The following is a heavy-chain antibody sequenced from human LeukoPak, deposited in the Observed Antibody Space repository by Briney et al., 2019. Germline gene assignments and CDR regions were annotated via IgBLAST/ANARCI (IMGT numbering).Heavy chain of an antibody. J-gene: IGHJ6*04. CDR1: AFTFSSYE. CDR2: ISSSGSTI. D-gene: IGHD3-10*02. CDR3: AELGITMLGGV. V-gene: IGHV3-48*03. Sequence: RGSLRLAWPPSAFTFSSYEVKWVSQAAGNWREWVSYISSSGSTISYADSVKGRLTIYRDNAKNSLYLRMNRLRAEDTAVYYCAELGITMLGGVWGKGTTVTISS.